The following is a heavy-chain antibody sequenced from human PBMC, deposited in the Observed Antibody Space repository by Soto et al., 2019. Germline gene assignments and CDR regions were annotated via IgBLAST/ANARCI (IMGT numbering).Heavy chain of an antibody. CDR1: GFTVSKNY. V-gene: IGHV3-53*02. CDR3: ARNQPVTTLGY. J-gene: IGHJ4*02. CDR2: IYSGGTT. Sequence: EVQLVETGGGLIQPGGSRGLSCAASGFTVSKNYMSWVRQAPGKGLECVSIIYSGGTTYYADSVRGRFTISRDHSKNTLYLQMNSLRADDTAVYFCARNQPVTTLGYWGQGTLVTVSS. D-gene: IGHD4-17*01.